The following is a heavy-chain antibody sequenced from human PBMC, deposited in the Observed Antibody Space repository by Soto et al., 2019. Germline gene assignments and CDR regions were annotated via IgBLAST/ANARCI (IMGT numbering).Heavy chain of an antibody. CDR2: ISYDGSNK. D-gene: IGHD1-26*01. CDR3: ARDLEVGTYLYFFDY. CDR1: GFTFSSYA. V-gene: IGHV3-30-3*01. J-gene: IGHJ4*02. Sequence: GGSLRLSCAASGFTFSSYAMHWVRQAPGKGLEWVAVISYDGSNKYYADSVKGRFTISRDNSKNTLYLQMNSLRAEDTAVYYCARDLEVGTYLYFFDYWGQGSLVTVSS.